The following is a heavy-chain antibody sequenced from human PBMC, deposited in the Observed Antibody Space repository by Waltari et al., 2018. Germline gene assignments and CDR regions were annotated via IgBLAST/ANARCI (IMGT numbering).Heavy chain of an antibody. D-gene: IGHD3-3*01. CDR3: ARDSRGSIFGVVIASAFDM. V-gene: IGHV1-69*14. J-gene: IGHJ3*02. CDR2: IIPIFGTA. CDR1: GDTFSNSA. Sequence: VHLVHSGAEVRKPGSSVKVSCKASGDTFSNSAIHWVRQAPGQGLEWMGRIIPIFGTANYAQNFQGRVTITADKSTSTAYMELSSLRSEDTAVYYCARDSRGSIFGVVIASAFDMWGQGTMVTVSS.